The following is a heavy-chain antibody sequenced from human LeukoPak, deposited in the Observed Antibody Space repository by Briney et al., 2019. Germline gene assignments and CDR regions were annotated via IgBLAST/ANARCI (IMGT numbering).Heavy chain of an antibody. CDR2: INPNSGGT. V-gene: IGHV1-2*02. D-gene: IGHD5-12*01. CDR1: GYTFTGYY. Sequence: VASVKVSCKASGYTFTGYYMHWVRQAPGQGLEWMGWINPNSGGTNYAQKFQGRVTMTRDTSISTAYMELSRLRSDDTAVYYCARVTGYSNYFDYWGQGTLVTVSS. J-gene: IGHJ4*02. CDR3: ARVTGYSNYFDY.